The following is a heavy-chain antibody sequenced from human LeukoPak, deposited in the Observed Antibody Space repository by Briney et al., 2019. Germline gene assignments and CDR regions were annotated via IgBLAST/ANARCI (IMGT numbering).Heavy chain of an antibody. Sequence: PSETLSLTCTVSGVSISSGSYYWSWIRQPAGKGMEWIGRIYTSGSTNYNPSLKSRVTISVDTSKNQFSLKLSSVTAADTAVYYCARPRIAARPKSNWFDPWGQGTLVTVSS. V-gene: IGHV4-61*02. D-gene: IGHD6-6*01. CDR2: IYTSGST. CDR3: ARPRIAARPKSNWFDP. J-gene: IGHJ5*02. CDR1: GVSISSGSYY.